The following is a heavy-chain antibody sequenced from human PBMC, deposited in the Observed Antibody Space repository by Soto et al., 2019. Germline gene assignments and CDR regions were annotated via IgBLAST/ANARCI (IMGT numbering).Heavy chain of an antibody. CDR1: GFTFSSYA. D-gene: IGHD3-9*01. V-gene: IGHV3-23*01. J-gene: IGHJ6*01. CDR2: IIGSGGSA. Sequence: EVRLLESGGGLVQPGGPLRLSCAASGFTFSSYAMSWVRQAPGKGLEWVSTIIGSGGSATYADSVKGRFTISRDSSKNTLYLQMNSLTADDTAVYYCAIHILITILGYYYGMDVWGQGTTVTVSS. CDR3: AIHILITILGYYYGMDV.